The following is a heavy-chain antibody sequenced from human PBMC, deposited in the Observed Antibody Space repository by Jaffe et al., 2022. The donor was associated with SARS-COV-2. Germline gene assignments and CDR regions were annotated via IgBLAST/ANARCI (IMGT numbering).Heavy chain of an antibody. Sequence: QVQLVQSGAEVKKPGSSVNVSCQASRGSFTSYSFSWVRQAPGQGLEWMGRIIPILGITNYAQRFQGRVTITADKSTMTAYMEVSSLRSEDTAIYYCTRGTRRPHIAGVPAAADNYGLDVWGQGTTVTVSS. CDR2: IIPILGIT. V-gene: IGHV1-69*02. CDR3: TRGTRRPHIAGVPAAADNYGLDV. J-gene: IGHJ6*02. CDR1: RGSFTSYS. D-gene: IGHD2-2*01.